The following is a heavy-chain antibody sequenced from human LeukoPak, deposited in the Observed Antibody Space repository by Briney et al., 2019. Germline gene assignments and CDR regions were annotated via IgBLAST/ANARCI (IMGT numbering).Heavy chain of an antibody. Sequence: GGSLRLSCAASGFTFDDYAMHWVRHAPGKGLEWVSGISWNSGSIGYADSVKGRFTISRDNAKNSLYLQMNSLRAEDTALYYCARDRLHGSGSLEDYWGQGTLVTVSS. J-gene: IGHJ4*02. CDR3: ARDRLHGSGSLEDY. V-gene: IGHV3-9*01. CDR2: ISWNSGSI. CDR1: GFTFDDYA. D-gene: IGHD3-10*01.